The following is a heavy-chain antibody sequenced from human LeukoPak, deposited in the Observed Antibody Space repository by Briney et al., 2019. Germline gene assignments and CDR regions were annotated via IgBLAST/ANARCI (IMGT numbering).Heavy chain of an antibody. CDR2: IYSGGTT. V-gene: IGHV3-66*02. CDR3: ARDSNWNFDY. D-gene: IGHD1-20*01. CDR1: GITVSSSY. J-gene: IGHJ4*02. Sequence: GGSLRLSCAASGITVSSSYMSWVRQAPGKGLEWVSLIYSGGTTYYADSVKGRFTISRDKSKNTLYLQMNSPRVEDTAVYYCARDSNWNFDYWGQGTLVTVSS.